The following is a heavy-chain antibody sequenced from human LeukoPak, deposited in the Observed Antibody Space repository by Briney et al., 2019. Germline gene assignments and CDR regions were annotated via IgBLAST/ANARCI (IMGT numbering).Heavy chain of an antibody. D-gene: IGHD1-1*01. V-gene: IGHV1-2*02. CDR3: ARTTGTKGFDL. Sequence: ASVKVSCKASGYTFTGYYMHWVRQAPGQGLEWMGWINPNSGGTSYAQKFQGRVTMTRDVSITTAYMELSGLRSEDTAVYYCARTTGTKGFDLCGQGTLVTVSS. CDR1: GYTFTGYY. CDR2: INPNSGGT. J-gene: IGHJ5*02.